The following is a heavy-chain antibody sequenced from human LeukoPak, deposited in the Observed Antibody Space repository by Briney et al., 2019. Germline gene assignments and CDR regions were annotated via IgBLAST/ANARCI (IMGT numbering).Heavy chain of an antibody. CDR3: ARVPAAIGGFDP. D-gene: IGHD2-2*01. CDR2: IYYSGNT. Sequence: SETLSLTCTISGGSISSYYWSWIRQPPGKGLEWVGYIYYSGNTNYSPSLKSRATISIDTSKNQFSLKLSSVTAADTAVYYCARVPAAIGGFDPWGQGTLVTVSS. J-gene: IGHJ5*02. CDR1: GGSISSYY. V-gene: IGHV4-59*08.